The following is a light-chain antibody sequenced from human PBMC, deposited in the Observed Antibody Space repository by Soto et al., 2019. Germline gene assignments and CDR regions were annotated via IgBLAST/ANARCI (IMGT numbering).Light chain of an antibody. Sequence: EIFMTQSPATLSVSPGEKVILSCRASQSVGTTLAWYQQKPGQAPSLLIRGASTRATGVPARFSGSGSGTEITPTISSQQSEDFASYYCQQFSASTTFGGGTTVEIK. CDR1: QSVGTT. CDR2: GAS. V-gene: IGKV3-15*01. CDR3: QQFSASTT. J-gene: IGKJ4*02.